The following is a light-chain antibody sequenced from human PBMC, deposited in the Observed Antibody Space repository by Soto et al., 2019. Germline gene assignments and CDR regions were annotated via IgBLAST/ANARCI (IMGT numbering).Light chain of an antibody. CDR2: AVS. CDR3: QQYNKWPLT. CDR1: QSVSSN. J-gene: IGKJ1*01. Sequence: EIMMTQSPGTLSASPGERATLSGRASQSVSSNLAWYQQKPGQAPRLLIYAVSTRATGIPARFSGSGSGTEFTLTISSLQSEDFAVYYCQQYNKWPLTFGQGTQVEIK. V-gene: IGKV3-15*01.